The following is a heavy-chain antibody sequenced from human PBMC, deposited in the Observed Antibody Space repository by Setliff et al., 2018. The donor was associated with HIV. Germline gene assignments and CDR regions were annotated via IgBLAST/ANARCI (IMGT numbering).Heavy chain of an antibody. Sequence: ASVKVSCKASGYTFTNYYIHWVRQAPGQGLEWVGWINIYTGDRTYADNFQYRVTMTADTSTSTVYMELSSLRSEDTAVYYCATPTSVGELSSPLDYWGQGTLVTVSS. V-gene: IGHV1-2*02. CDR2: INIYTGDR. CDR3: ATPTSVGELSSPLDY. D-gene: IGHD3-16*02. J-gene: IGHJ4*02. CDR1: GYTFTNYY.